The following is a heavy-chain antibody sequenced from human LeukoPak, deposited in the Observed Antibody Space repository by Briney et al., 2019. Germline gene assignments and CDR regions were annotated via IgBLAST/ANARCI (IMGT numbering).Heavy chain of an antibody. Sequence: PSETLSLTCAVSGDSISSFYWNWIRQPPGKGLEWIGHIFYTGSTNYNPSLKSRVTISVDTSKNQFSLKLSSVTAADTAVYYCARGSDYGDYFVDYWGQGTLVTVSS. CDR3: ARGSDYGDYFVDY. CDR1: GDSISSFY. J-gene: IGHJ4*02. D-gene: IGHD4-17*01. V-gene: IGHV4-59*01. CDR2: IFYTGST.